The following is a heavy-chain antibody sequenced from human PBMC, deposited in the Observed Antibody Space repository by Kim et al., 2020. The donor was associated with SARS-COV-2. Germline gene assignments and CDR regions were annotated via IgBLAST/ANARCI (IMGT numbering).Heavy chain of an antibody. V-gene: IGHV3-66*01. D-gene: IGHD3-9*01. Sequence: GGSLRLSCAASGFTVSSNYMSWVRQAPGKGLEWVSVIYSGGSTYYADSVKGRFTISRDNSKNTLYLQMNSLRAEDTAVYYCAREKGSYDILTGYSPYFDYWGQGTLVTVSS. J-gene: IGHJ4*02. CDR2: IYSGGST. CDR1: GFTVSSNY. CDR3: AREKGSYDILTGYSPYFDY.